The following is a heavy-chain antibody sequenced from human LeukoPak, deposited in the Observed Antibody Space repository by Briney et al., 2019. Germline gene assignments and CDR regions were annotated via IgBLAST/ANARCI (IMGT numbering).Heavy chain of an antibody. CDR2: IYYSGST. CDR1: GGSISSGGYY. Sequence: SETLSLTCTVSGGSISSGGYYWSWIRQHPGKGLEWIGYIYYSGSTYYNPSLKSRVTISVDTSKNQFSLKLSSVTAADTAVYYCARRKDTAMARYYFDYWGQGTLVTVSS. D-gene: IGHD5-18*01. J-gene: IGHJ4*02. CDR3: ARRKDTAMARYYFDY. V-gene: IGHV4-31*03.